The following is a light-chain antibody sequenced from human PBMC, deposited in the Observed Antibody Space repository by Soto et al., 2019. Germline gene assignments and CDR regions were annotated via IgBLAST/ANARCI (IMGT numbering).Light chain of an antibody. Sequence: QSVLTQPASVSGSPGQSITISCTGTSSDVGAYTSVSWYQHHPGKAPKVIIYEVNKRPSGISNRFSGSKSVNTASLTISGLXPDDEAHYYCSSYTSDNRDYVFGTGTKVTVL. CDR1: SSDVGAYTS. J-gene: IGLJ1*01. V-gene: IGLV2-14*01. CDR2: EVN. CDR3: SSYTSDNRDYV.